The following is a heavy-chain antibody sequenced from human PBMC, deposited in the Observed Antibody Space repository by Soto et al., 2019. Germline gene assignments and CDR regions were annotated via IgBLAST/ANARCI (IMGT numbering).Heavy chain of an antibody. J-gene: IGHJ4*02. V-gene: IGHV4-59*08. Sequence: QVQLQESGPGLVKPSETLSLTCTVSGGSISPYYWSWIRQPPGKGLEWIGYIYYSGSTSYNPSPKTRGTIAVDTSKNQYSLNLISMTATDTAVYYCARRGDWGSDESAYWGQGTLVTVSS. CDR3: ARRGDWGSDESAY. D-gene: IGHD7-27*01. CDR2: IYYSGST. CDR1: GGSISPYY.